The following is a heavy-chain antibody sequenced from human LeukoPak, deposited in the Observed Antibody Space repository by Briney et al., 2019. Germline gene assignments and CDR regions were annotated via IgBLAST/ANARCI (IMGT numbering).Heavy chain of an antibody. V-gene: IGHV3-7*01. CDR1: GFTFSDYY. Sequence: GGSLRLSCAASGFTFSDYYMSWIRQAPGKGLEWVANIKQDGSEKYYVHSVKGRFTISRDNAKNSLYLQMNSLRAEDTAVYYCARERAAAGYWYYFDYWGQGTLVTVSS. CDR2: IKQDGSEK. D-gene: IGHD6-13*01. J-gene: IGHJ4*02. CDR3: ARERAAAGYWYYFDY.